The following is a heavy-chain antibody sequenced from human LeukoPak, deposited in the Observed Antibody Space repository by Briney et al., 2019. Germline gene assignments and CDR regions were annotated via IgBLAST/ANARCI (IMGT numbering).Heavy chain of an antibody. V-gene: IGHV3-23*01. D-gene: IGHD7-27*01. CDR1: GFTFSTYA. J-gene: IGHJ4*02. Sequence: GGSLRLSCAASGFTFSTYAMSWVRQAPGKGLEWVSGITGSGDTTHHADSVKGRFTISRDNSKNSLFLQMNSLRAEDTAVYYCAREEGGKLGIDYYFDYWGQGTLVTVSS. CDR2: ITGSGDTT. CDR3: AREEGGKLGIDYYFDY.